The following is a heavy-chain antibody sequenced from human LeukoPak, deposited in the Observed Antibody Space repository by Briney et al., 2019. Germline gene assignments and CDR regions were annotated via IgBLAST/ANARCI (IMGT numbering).Heavy chain of an antibody. Sequence: GASVKVSCKASGGTFSSYAISWVRPAPGQGLEWMGGIIPIFGTANYAQKFQGRVTITADESTSTAYMELSSLRSEDTAVYYCARAPYNDSSGYAPYFDYWGQGTLVTVSS. CDR1: GGTFSSYA. CDR3: ARAPYNDSSGYAPYFDY. V-gene: IGHV1-69*13. D-gene: IGHD3-22*01. J-gene: IGHJ4*02. CDR2: IIPIFGTA.